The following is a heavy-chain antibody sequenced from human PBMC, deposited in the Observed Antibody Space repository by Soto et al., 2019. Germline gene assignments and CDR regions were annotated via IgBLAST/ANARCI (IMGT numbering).Heavy chain of an antibody. Sequence: EVQLVETGGGLIQPGGSLRLSCAASGFTVSNTYMTRVRQPPGKGLECVSVIYTAGGTNYADSVKGRFIISRDNSKNTLYLHMNSLRAEDKAVYYCARALPVAKGGFDPLGQGTLVTVSS. CDR2: IYTAGGT. V-gene: IGHV3-53*02. CDR1: GFTVSNTY. CDR3: ARALPVAKGGFDP. J-gene: IGHJ5*02. D-gene: IGHD2-2*01.